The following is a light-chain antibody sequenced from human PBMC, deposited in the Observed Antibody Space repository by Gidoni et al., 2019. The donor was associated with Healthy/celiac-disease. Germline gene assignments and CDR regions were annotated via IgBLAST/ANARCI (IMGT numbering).Light chain of an antibody. V-gene: IGKV1-39*01. CDR2: AAY. CDR1: QSISSY. CDR3: QQSYSTPYT. Sequence: DIQMTQSPSSLSASVGDRVNIPCRASQSISSYLNWYQQKPGKAPKLLIYAAYSWQSGVPSRFSGSGSGTDFTITISRLQPEDFATYYCQQSYSTPYTFGQGTKLEIK. J-gene: IGKJ2*01.